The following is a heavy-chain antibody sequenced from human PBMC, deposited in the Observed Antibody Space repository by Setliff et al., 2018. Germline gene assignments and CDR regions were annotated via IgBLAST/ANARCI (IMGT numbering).Heavy chain of an antibody. D-gene: IGHD6-6*01. CDR1: GGSFTPYY. Sequence: SETLSLTCTVSGGSFTPYYWSWIRQPPGKGLEWIGYVYYSGSTNYNPSLKSRVTISVDTSKDQFSLKLISMTAADTAVYYCARGRNVAARLLDSWGQGTLVTVSS. V-gene: IGHV4-59*12. CDR2: VYYSGST. J-gene: IGHJ4*02. CDR3: ARGRNVAARLLDS.